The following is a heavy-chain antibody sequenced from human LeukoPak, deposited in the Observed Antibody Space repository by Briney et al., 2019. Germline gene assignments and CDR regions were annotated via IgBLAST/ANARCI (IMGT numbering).Heavy chain of an antibody. D-gene: IGHD3-22*01. CDR3: ASFAMIVVVTDFDY. CDR2: IWYDGSNK. J-gene: IGHJ4*02. Sequence: HPGGSLRLSCAASGFTFSSYGMHWVRQAPGKGLEWVAVIWYDGSNKYYADSVKGRFTISRDNSKNTLYLQMNSLRAEDTAVYYCASFAMIVVVTDFDYWGQGTLVTVSS. CDR1: GFTFSSYG. V-gene: IGHV3-33*01.